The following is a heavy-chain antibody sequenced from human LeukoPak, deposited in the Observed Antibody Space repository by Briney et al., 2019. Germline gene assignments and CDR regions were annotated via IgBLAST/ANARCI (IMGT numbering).Heavy chain of an antibody. D-gene: IGHD2-15*01. CDR3: ARVRYCSGGSCFDY. J-gene: IGHJ4*02. CDR1: GGSISSHY. CDR2: IHYSGST. V-gene: IGHV4-59*11. Sequence: SETLSLTCTVSGGSISSHYWSWIRQPPGKGLEWIGYIHYSGSTNYNPSLKSRVTISVDTSKNQFSLKLSSVTAADTAVYYCARVRYCSGGSCFDYWGQGTLVTVSS.